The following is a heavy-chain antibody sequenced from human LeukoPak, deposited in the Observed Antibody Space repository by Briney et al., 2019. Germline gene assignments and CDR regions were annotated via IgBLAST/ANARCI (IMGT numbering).Heavy chain of an antibody. CDR2: IYYSGST. Sequence: SETLSLTCTVSGGSISSSSYYWGWIRQPPGKGLEWIGSIYYSGSTYYNPSLKSRVTISVDTSKNQFSLKLSSVTAADTAVYYCARRGIEYGSSSPRLHYYGMDVWGQGTTVTVSS. CDR1: GGSISSSSYY. D-gene: IGHD6-6*01. J-gene: IGHJ6*02. V-gene: IGHV4-39*01. CDR3: ARRGIEYGSSSPRLHYYGMDV.